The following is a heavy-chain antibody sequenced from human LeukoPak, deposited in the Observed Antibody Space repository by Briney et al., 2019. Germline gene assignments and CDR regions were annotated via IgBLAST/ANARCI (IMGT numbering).Heavy chain of an antibody. D-gene: IGHD6-19*01. Sequence: GGSLRLSCAASGFTFSSYAMSWVRQAPGKGLEWVSGISGSTYYADSVRGRFTISRDNSKNTPYLQMNSLRAEDTAVYYCAARTYSSGWYTFDYWGQGTLVTVSS. CDR2: ISGST. V-gene: IGHV3-23*01. CDR1: GFTFSSYA. CDR3: AARTYSSGWYTFDY. J-gene: IGHJ4*02.